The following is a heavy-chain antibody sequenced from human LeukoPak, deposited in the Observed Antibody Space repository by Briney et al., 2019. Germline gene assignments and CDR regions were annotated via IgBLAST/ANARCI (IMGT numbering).Heavy chain of an antibody. V-gene: IGHV3-21*01. CDR3: ARDRREFGGWSDY. Sequence: GGSLRLSCAASGFTFSSYSMNWVRQAPGKGLEWVSSISSSSSYIYYADSVKGRFTISRDNAKNSLYLQMNSLRAEDTAVYYCARDRREFGGWSDYWGQGTLVTVSS. J-gene: IGHJ4*02. D-gene: IGHD6-19*01. CDR2: ISSSSSYI. CDR1: GFTFSSYS.